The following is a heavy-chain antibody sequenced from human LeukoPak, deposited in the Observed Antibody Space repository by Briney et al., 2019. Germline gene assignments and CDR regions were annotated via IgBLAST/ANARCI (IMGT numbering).Heavy chain of an antibody. CDR1: GYTLTELS. D-gene: IGHD3-16*02. Sequence: ASVKVSCTVSGYTLTELSMHWVRQAPGKGLEWMGDFDPEGGETIYAQKFQGRVTMTEDTSTDTAYMELSSLRSEDTAVYYCATEGARYDYVWGSYRVFDYWGQGTLVTVSS. V-gene: IGHV1-24*01. J-gene: IGHJ4*02. CDR3: ATEGARYDYVWGSYRVFDY. CDR2: FDPEGGET.